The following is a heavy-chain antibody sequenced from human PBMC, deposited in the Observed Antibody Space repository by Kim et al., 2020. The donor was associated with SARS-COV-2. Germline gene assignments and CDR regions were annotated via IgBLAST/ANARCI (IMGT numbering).Heavy chain of an antibody. V-gene: IGHV3-7*03. CDR3: VRESTETTEGY. D-gene: IGHD4-17*01. CDR2: INQDGSEK. Sequence: GGSLRLSCSAPRFPFSNYWMDWVRQAPGKGLEWVANINQDGSEKNYVDSVKGRFTISRDNAENSLYLQMNSLRAEDTAVYYCVRESTETTEGYWGQGTLVTVSS. CDR1: RFPFSNYW. J-gene: IGHJ4*02.